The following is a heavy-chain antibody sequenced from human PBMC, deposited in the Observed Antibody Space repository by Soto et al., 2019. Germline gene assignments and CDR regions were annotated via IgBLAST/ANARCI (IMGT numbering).Heavy chain of an antibody. Sequence: ASVKVSCKASGYTFINFFIHWVRQAPVQGLEWVGIINPSGGATTYPQKFQGRVTMTRDTSTSTVYMDVSSLRFDDTAVYYCARSHCSGGSCYLGAFDIWGQGTMVTVSS. CDR2: INPSGGAT. D-gene: IGHD2-15*01. CDR1: GYTFINFF. V-gene: IGHV1-46*01. CDR3: ARSHCSGGSCYLGAFDI. J-gene: IGHJ3*02.